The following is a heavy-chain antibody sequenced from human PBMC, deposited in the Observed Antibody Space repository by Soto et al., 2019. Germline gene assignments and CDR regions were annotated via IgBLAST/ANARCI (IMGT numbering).Heavy chain of an antibody. V-gene: IGHV1-18*01. CDR1: GGTFSSYA. CDR2: ISAYNGNT. CDR3: ARHRILTGINWFDP. J-gene: IGHJ5*02. Sequence: GASVKVSCKASGGTFSSYAVSWVRQAPGQGLEWMGWISAYNGNTNYAQKLQGRVTMTTDTSTSTAYMELRSLRSDDTAVYYCARHRILTGINWFDPWGQGTLVTVSS. D-gene: IGHD3-9*01.